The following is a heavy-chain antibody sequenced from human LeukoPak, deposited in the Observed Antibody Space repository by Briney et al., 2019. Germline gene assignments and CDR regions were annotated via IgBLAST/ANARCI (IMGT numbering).Heavy chain of an antibody. D-gene: IGHD3-22*01. CDR2: ISWNSGSI. CDR1: GFTFDDYA. CDR3: AKTSDSSGYYISDAFDI. Sequence: GRSLRLSCAASGFTFDDYAMHWVRQAPGKGLGWVSGISWNSGSIGYADSVKGRFTISRDNAKNSLYLQMNSLRAEDTALYYCAKTSDSSGYYISDAFDIWGQGTMVTVSS. V-gene: IGHV3-9*01. J-gene: IGHJ3*02.